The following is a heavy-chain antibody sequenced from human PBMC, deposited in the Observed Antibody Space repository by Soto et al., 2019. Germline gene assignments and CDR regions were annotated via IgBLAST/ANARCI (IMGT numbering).Heavy chain of an antibody. V-gene: IGHV1-2*02. CDR2: INPNSGVT. Sequence: GASVKVSCKTSGYTFTDYFLHWVRQAPGQGLEWMGWINPNSGVTGYSQEFPDRVTLTRDTSFNTAYMELSRLTSDDTAVYYCARLLHTSSSENFDYWGQGTLVTVSS. CDR3: ARLLHTSSSENFDY. J-gene: IGHJ4*02. CDR1: GYTFTDYF. D-gene: IGHD6-25*01.